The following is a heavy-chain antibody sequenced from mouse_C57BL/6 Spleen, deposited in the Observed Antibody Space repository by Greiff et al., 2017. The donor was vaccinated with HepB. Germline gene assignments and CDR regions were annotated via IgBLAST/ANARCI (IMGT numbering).Heavy chain of an antibody. CDR3: ARHYGSSLFAY. CDR2: ISSGGSYT. D-gene: IGHD1-1*01. J-gene: IGHJ3*01. V-gene: IGHV5-6*01. Sequence: DVHLVESGGDLVKPGGSLKLSCAASGFTFSSYGMSWVRQTPDKRLEWVATISSGGSYTYYPDSVKGRFTISRDNAKNTLYLQMSSLKSEDTAMYYCARHYGSSLFAYWGQGTLVTVSA. CDR1: GFTFSSYG.